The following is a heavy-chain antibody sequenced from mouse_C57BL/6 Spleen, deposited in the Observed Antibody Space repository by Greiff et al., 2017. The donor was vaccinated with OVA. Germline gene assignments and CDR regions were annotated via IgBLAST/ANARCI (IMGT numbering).Heavy chain of an antibody. D-gene: IGHD1-1*01. J-gene: IGHJ3*01. CDR1: GYTFTSYW. CDR3: ARGGYYGSRSFAY. CDR2: IDPSDSET. Sequence: DQLQQSGAELVRPGSSVKLSCKASGYTFTSYWMHWVKQRPIQGLEWIGNIDPSDSETHYNQKFKDKATLTVDKSSSTAYMQLSSLTSEDSAVYYCARGGYYGSRSFAYWGQGTLVTVSA. V-gene: IGHV1-52*01.